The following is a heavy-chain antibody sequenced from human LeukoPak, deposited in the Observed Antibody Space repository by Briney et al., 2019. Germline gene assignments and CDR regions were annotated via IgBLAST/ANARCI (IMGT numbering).Heavy chain of an antibody. D-gene: IGHD3-22*01. CDR1: GFTFSSYD. J-gene: IGHJ4*02. CDR3: ARSPDRHYYDSSGQFNAFDY. Sequence: PGGSLRLSCAVSGFTFSSYDMHWVRHATGNGLEWVSAIGTAGDTYYPGSVKGGFTISRENAKNSLYLQMNSLRAGDTAVYYCARSPDRHYYDSSGQFNAFDYWGQGTLVTVSS. CDR2: IGTAGDT. V-gene: IGHV3-13*01.